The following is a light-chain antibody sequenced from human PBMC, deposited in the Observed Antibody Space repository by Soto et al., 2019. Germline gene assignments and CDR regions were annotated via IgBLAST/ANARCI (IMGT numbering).Light chain of an antibody. CDR1: QSVNIN. V-gene: IGKV3-15*01. CDR2: GAS. Sequence: EVVLTQSPATQSVSPGEGATLSSRASQSVNINLAWYQQKPGQAPRLLIYGASTRATGVPARFSGSGSGTEFTLTISTLQSEDFAVYYCQQYNNWPITFGQGTRLEIK. J-gene: IGKJ5*01. CDR3: QQYNNWPIT.